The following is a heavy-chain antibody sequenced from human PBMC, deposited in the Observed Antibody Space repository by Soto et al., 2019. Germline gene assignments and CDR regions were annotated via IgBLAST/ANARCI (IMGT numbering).Heavy chain of an antibody. CDR1: GFTFSSYS. Sequence: PGGSLRLSCAASGFTFSSYSMNWVRQAPGKGLEWVSSISSSSSYIYYADSVKGRFTISRDNAKNSLYLQMNSLRAEDTAVYYCARDHYYGSGSYYNGGHYYYYGMDVWGQGTTVTVSS. D-gene: IGHD3-10*01. CDR2: ISSSSSYI. J-gene: IGHJ6*02. V-gene: IGHV3-21*01. CDR3: ARDHYYGSGSYYNGGHYYYYGMDV.